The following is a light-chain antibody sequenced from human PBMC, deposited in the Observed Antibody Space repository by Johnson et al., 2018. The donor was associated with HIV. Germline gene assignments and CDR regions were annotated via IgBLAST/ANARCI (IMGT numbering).Light chain of an antibody. J-gene: IGLJ1*01. CDR2: ENN. CDR3: GTWDSGLGAVYV. Sequence: QSVLTQPPSVSAAPGQKVTISCSGSSSNIGNNYVSWYQQLPGTAPKLLIYENNKRPSGIPDRFYGSKSGTSATLGITGLQTGDEADYYCGTWDSGLGAVYVFGPGTKVTVL. V-gene: IGLV1-51*02. CDR1: SSNIGNNY.